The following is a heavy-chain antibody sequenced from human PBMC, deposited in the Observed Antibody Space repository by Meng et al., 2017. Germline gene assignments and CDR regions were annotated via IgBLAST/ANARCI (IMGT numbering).Heavy chain of an antibody. D-gene: IGHD6-13*01. CDR2: INHSGST. V-gene: IGHV4-34*01. CDR1: GGSFSGYY. J-gene: IGHJ6*02. Sequence: QVQPQRAGAGMLKPSETLSLTCAVYGGSFSGYYWSWIRQPPGKGLEWIGEINHSGSTNYNPSLKSRVTISVDTSKNQFSLKLSSVTAADTAVYYCARLRVAAAGINYYYGMDVWGQGTTVTVSS. CDR3: ARLRVAAAGINYYYGMDV.